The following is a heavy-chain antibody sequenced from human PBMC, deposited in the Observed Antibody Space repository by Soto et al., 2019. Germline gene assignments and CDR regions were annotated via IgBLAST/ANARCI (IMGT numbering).Heavy chain of an antibody. CDR2: INSDGSST. J-gene: IGHJ3*02. Sequence: GGSLRLSCAASGFTFSSYWMHWVRQAPGKGLVWVSRINSDGSSTSYADSVKGRFTISRDNAKNTLYLQMNSLRAEDTAVYYCARGDYTYYYDSSGYAFDIWGQGTMVTVSS. CDR3: ARGDYTYYYDSSGYAFDI. V-gene: IGHV3-74*01. CDR1: GFTFSSYW. D-gene: IGHD3-22*01.